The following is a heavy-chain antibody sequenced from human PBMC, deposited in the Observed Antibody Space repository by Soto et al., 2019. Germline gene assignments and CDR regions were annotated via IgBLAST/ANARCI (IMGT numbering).Heavy chain of an antibody. CDR1: GFTFSSYA. D-gene: IGHD1-26*01. CDR3: AKYSGRHYYYYAMDV. J-gene: IGHJ6*02. CDR2: ITGSGSNK. Sequence: LRLSCAASGFTFSSYAMHRVRQAPGKGLEWVAGITGSGSNKYYADSVKGRFTISRDNSKNMVFLQMNSLRAEDTAVYYCAKYSGRHYYYYAMDVWGQGTTVTVSS. V-gene: IGHV3-30-3*02.